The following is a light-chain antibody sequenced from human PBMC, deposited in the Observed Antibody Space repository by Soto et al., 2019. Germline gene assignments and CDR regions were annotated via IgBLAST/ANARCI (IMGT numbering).Light chain of an antibody. Sequence: QAVVTQPPSASGTPGQRVTISCSGTSSSIESNYVYWYQRLPGTAPRLLIYRNNQRPSGVPDRYSGSKSGTSASLAISALRSEDEADYYCTVWDDSLRGRLFGGGTKVTV. CDR2: RNN. J-gene: IGLJ2*01. CDR3: TVWDDSLRGRL. V-gene: IGLV1-47*01. CDR1: SSSIESNY.